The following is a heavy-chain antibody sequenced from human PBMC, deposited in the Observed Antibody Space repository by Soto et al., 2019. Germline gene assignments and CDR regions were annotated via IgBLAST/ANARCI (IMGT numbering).Heavy chain of an antibody. D-gene: IGHD5-12*01. CDR3: ARSLRGYSGYSGY. CDR1: GFTFSDYY. V-gene: IGHV3-11*05. Sequence: QVQLVESGGGLVKPGGCLRLSCAASGFTFSDYYMSWIRQAPGKGLEWVSYISSSGSDTNYADSVKGRFTVSRDNAKNSLYLQRNSLRAEYTAVYYCARSLRGYSGYSGYWGQGTLVTVSS. CDR2: ISSSGSDT. J-gene: IGHJ4*02.